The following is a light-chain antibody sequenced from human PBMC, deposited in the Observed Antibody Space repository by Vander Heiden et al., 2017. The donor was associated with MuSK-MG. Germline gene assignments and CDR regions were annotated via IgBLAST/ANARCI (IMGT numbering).Light chain of an antibody. Sequence: DIQMTQSPSSLSASVGDRVTITCQASQDISNYLNWYQQKPGKAPKLLIYDASNLETGVPSRFSGSGSGTDFTFTISSLQPEDIATYYCQQDYNPPITFGGGTRLEIK. CDR1: QDISNY. V-gene: IGKV1-33*01. CDR2: DAS. CDR3: QQDYNPPIT. J-gene: IGKJ4*01.